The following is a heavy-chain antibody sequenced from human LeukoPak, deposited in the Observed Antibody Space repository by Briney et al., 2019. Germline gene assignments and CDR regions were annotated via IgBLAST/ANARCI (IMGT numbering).Heavy chain of an antibody. Sequence: GASVKDSCKASGGTFSSYAISWVRQAPGQGLEWMGGIIPIFGTANYAQKFQGRVTITTDESTSTAYMELSSLRSEDTAVYYCARDLSHRTYYDILTGYYDTYYFDYWGQGTLVTVSS. V-gene: IGHV1-69*05. D-gene: IGHD3-9*01. CDR2: IIPIFGTA. CDR3: ARDLSHRTYYDILTGYYDTYYFDY. CDR1: GGTFSSYA. J-gene: IGHJ4*02.